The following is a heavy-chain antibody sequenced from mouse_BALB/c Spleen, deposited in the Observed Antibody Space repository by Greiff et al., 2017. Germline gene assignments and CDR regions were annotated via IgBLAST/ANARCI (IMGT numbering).Heavy chain of an antibody. Sequence: EVQRVESGGGLVKPGGSLKLSCAASGFTFSSNAMSWVRQTPEKRLEWVATISSGGSYTYYPDSVKGRFTISRDNAKNTLYLQMSSLRSEDTAMYYCARQVYYDYDRDYFDYWGQGTILTVSS. J-gene: IGHJ2*01. CDR3: ARQVYYDYDRDYFDY. CDR1: GFTFSSNA. D-gene: IGHD2-4*01. V-gene: IGHV5-9-3*01. CDR2: ISSGGSYT.